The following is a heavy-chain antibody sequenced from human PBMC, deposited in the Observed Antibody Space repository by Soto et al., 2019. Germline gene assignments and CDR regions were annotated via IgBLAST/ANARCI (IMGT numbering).Heavy chain of an antibody. J-gene: IGHJ4*02. CDR3: ARQFDYDTSGYYYAY. V-gene: IGHV1-69*13. CDR2: IIPLFGTA. CDR1: GGTFNKYG. D-gene: IGHD3-22*01. Sequence: GASVKVSGKASGGTFNKYGIDWVRQAPGQGLEWMGGIIPLFGTANYAQKFQGRVTISADEVTSTVYMELRSLRSEDTGVYYCARQFDYDTSGYYYAYWGQGALVTVSS.